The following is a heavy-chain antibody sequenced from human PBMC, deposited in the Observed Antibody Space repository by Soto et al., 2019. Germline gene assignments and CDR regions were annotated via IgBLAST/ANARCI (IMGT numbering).Heavy chain of an antibody. J-gene: IGHJ5*02. CDR3: AREQCSPLDRYCADGGVDWVDP. CDR1: GFSFSTYA. CDR2: VSGNGATT. D-gene: IGHD2-8*01. Sequence: GGSLRLSCEASGFSFSTYAMSWVRQAQGKGLEWVSAVSGNGATTFYADSMKGRFTISRDNSRDTLYLQMNSLRAEDTALYFCAREQCSPLDRYCADGGVDWVDPCGRGTLVTVSS. V-gene: IGHV3-23*01.